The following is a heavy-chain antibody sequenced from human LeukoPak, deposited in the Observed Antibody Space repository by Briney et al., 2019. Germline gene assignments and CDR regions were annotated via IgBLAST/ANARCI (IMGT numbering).Heavy chain of an antibody. V-gene: IGHV4-59*01. Sequence: PSETLSLTCTVSGGSISSYYWSWIRQPPGKGLEWIGYIYYSGSTNYNPSLKSRVTVSVDTSKNQFSLNLSSVTAADTAVYYCARGGITMIVHRYYFDYWGQGTLVTVSS. CDR2: IYYSGST. CDR1: GGSISSYY. CDR3: ARGGITMIVHRYYFDY. D-gene: IGHD3-22*01. J-gene: IGHJ4*02.